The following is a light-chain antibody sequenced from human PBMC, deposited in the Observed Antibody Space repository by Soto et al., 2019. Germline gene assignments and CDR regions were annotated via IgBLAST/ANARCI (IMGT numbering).Light chain of an antibody. CDR1: SSDVGGYNY. Sequence: QSDLNQLVSVSSSPGHASRISCKGTSSDVGGYNYVSWYQQHPGKAPKLMIYDVSNRPSGVSNRFSGSKSGNTASLTISGLQAEDEADYYCNSYTSSSTYVFGTGTKVTVL. V-gene: IGLV2-14*03. J-gene: IGLJ1*01. CDR3: NSYTSSSTYV. CDR2: DVS.